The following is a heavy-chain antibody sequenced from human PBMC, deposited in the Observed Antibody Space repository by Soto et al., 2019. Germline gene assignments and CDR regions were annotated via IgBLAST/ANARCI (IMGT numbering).Heavy chain of an antibody. V-gene: IGHV3-11*05. CDR3: ARRRAFGEVEAFDD. D-gene: IGHD3-16*01. CDR1: GIRLSESY. J-gene: IGHJ3*01. CDR2: IGDSYR. Sequence: QVNLVESGGGLVKPGGTLRLSCAGSGIRLSESYINWIRLTPEKGLAWISYIGDSYRHYAASVRGRFTISRDNVQNSVSLEMTNLRVDDTAIYYCARRRAFGEVEAFDDWGPGTLVTVSS.